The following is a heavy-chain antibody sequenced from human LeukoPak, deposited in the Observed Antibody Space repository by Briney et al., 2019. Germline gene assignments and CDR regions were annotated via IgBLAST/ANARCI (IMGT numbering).Heavy chain of an antibody. CDR1: EFPSRNYA. V-gene: IGHV3-30*18. CDR2: ITSDGSDK. Sequence: PGGSLRLPCAASEFPSRNYAIHWVRQAPGKGLEWVAVITSDGSDKYYVDSVKGRFTAARDNTTRTLCEQVNSLRPEDTAVYYCAKARYTGLDYYYYGMDVWGQGTTVTVSS. D-gene: IGHD5-12*01. J-gene: IGHJ6*02. CDR3: AKARYTGLDYYYYGMDV.